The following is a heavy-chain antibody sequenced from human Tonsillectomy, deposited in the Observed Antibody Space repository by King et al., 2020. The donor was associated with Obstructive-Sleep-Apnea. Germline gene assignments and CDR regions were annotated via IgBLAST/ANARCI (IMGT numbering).Heavy chain of an antibody. CDR3: EKDMGFDTGGGFDY. CDR1: GFTLDDYA. V-gene: IGHV3-9*03. J-gene: IGHJ4*02. D-gene: IGHD1-26*01. Sequence: VQLVESGGGLVQPGRSLRLSCAASGFTLDDYAMHCVRQVPGKGLEWVSGSSWNSGNIGYADAVKGRFTITRDNAKNSLYLQVNSLRAEDLALCYCEKDMGFDTGGGFDYWGQGALVTVFS. CDR2: SSWNSGNI.